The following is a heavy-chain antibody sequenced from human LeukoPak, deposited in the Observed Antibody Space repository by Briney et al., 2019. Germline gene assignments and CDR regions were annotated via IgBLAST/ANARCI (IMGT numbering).Heavy chain of an antibody. Sequence: PSETLSLTCTVSGASISDNAYYWGWVRQPPGKGLEWIGSIHYTGSTYHNPFLKSRVTISIDTSKNQFSLKVTSVTAADTAVYYCGRGSPYVYWGQGTLVTVSS. V-gene: IGHV4-39*07. D-gene: IGHD3-16*01. CDR1: GASISDNAYY. CDR2: IHYTGST. CDR3: GRGSPYVY. J-gene: IGHJ4*02.